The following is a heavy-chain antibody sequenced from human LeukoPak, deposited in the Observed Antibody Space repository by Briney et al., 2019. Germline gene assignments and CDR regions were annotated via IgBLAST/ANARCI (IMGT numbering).Heavy chain of an antibody. CDR1: GFTFDDYG. D-gene: IGHD3-10*01. V-gene: IGHV3-9*01. J-gene: IGHJ4*02. CDR2: ISWNSGRI. Sequence: PGGSLRLSCAASGFTFDDYGMNWVRQAPGRGLEWVSGISWNSGRIVYADSVKGRFTISRDNAKNSLYLQMNSLRAEDTALYYCAKDHYGSGSLYYFDSWGQGTLVTVSS. CDR3: AKDHYGSGSLYYFDS.